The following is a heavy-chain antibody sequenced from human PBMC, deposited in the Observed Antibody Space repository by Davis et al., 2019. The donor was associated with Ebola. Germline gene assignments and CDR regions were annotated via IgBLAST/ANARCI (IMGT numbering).Heavy chain of an antibody. D-gene: IGHD3-3*01. V-gene: IGHV1-2*06. Sequence: AASVKVSCKASGGTFSSYTISWVRQAPGQGLEWMGRINPNSGGTNYAQKFQGRVTMTRDTSISTAYMELSRLRSDDTAVYYCARDGITIFLAGMDVWGKGTTVTVSS. J-gene: IGHJ6*04. CDR1: GGTFSSYT. CDR3: ARDGITIFLAGMDV. CDR2: INPNSGGT.